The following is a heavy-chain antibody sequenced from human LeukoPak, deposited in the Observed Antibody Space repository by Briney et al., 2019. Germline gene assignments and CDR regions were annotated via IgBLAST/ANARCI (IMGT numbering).Heavy chain of an antibody. D-gene: IGHD4-23*01. CDR2: IIPIFGTA. Sequence: ASVKVSCKASGYTFTGYYMRWVRQAPGQGLEWMGRIIPIFGTANYAQKFQGRVTITTDESTSTAYMELSSLRSEDTAVYYCARGSFDYGGNSPYYYYYYMDVWGKGTTVTVSS. CDR3: ARGSFDYGGNSPYYYYYYMDV. V-gene: IGHV1-69*05. CDR1: GYTFTGYY. J-gene: IGHJ6*03.